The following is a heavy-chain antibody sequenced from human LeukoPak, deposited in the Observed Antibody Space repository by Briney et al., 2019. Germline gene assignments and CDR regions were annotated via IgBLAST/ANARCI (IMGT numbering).Heavy chain of an antibody. CDR2: IYPGDSDT. D-gene: IGHD1-26*01. J-gene: IGHJ3*02. CDR3: ARQAPGRGGSYADAFDI. Sequence: PGESLKISCKGSGYSFTSYWIGWVRQMPGKGLEWMGIIYPGDSDTRYSPSFQGQVTISADKSISTAYLQWSSLKASDTAMYYCARQAPGRGGSYADAFDIWGQGTMVTVSS. V-gene: IGHV5-51*01. CDR1: GYSFTSYW.